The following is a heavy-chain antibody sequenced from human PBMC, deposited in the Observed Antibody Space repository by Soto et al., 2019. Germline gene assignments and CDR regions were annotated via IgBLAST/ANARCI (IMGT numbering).Heavy chain of an antibody. CDR2: ISSSGSTI. CDR1: GFTFSDYY. V-gene: IGHV3-11*01. CDR3: ARDPGGSYLTY. D-gene: IGHD1-26*01. Sequence: QVQLVESGGGLVKPGGSLRLSCAASGFTFSDYYMSWIRQAPGRGLEWVSYISSSGSTIYYADSVKGRFTISRDNAKNSRYLQMNSLGAVDTAVFDCARDPGGSYLTYWGQGTLVTVSS. J-gene: IGHJ4*02.